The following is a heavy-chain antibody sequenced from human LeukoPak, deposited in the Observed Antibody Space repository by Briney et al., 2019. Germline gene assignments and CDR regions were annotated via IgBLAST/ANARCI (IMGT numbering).Heavy chain of an antibody. CDR1: GGSISSGSYY. J-gene: IGHJ6*03. D-gene: IGHD5-18*01. V-gene: IGHV4-61*02. Sequence: PSETLSLTCTVSGGSISSGSYYWSWIRQPAGKGLEWIGRIYTSGSTNYNPSLKSRVTISVDTSKNQFSLKLSSVTAADTAVYYCAREFGQDTAPVKYYYMDVWGKGTTVTVSS. CDR2: IYTSGST. CDR3: AREFGQDTAPVKYYYMDV.